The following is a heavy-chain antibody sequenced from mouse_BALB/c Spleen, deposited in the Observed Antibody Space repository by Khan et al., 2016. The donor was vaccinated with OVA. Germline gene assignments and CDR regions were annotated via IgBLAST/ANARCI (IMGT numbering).Heavy chain of an antibody. Sequence: QIPFVQSGPELKTPGVTVRISCKASVHTFTHSGINWVTQAPGKGLKWMSWINTYTGEPTYADDFTGRLAFSLETSASTAYLQINNLKKDDTATFYCSRPPFFSYSMDYWGQGTSVTVSS. CDR1: VHTFTHSG. V-gene: IGHV9-3-1*01. CDR3: SRPPFFSYSMDY. D-gene: IGHD2-10*01. CDR2: INTYTGEP. J-gene: IGHJ4*01.